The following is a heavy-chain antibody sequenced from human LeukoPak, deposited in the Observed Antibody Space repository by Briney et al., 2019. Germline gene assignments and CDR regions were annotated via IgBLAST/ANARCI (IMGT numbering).Heavy chain of an antibody. CDR1: GYTLSELS. CDR2: YDPEDAET. D-gene: IGHD3-22*01. Sequence: GASVKVSCKVSGYTLSELSMHWVRQAPGKGLEWMGGYDPEDAETIYAQKFQGRVTMTEDTSTDTAYMEISSLRADDTAVYYCATDLARVVIITNYWGQGTLVTVSS. J-gene: IGHJ4*02. CDR3: ATDLARVVIITNY. V-gene: IGHV1-24*01.